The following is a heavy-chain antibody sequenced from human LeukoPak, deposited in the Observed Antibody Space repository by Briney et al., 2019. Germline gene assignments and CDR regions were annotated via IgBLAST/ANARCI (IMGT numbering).Heavy chain of an antibody. CDR2: ISSSSSTI. D-gene: IGHD6-19*01. V-gene: IGHV3-48*01. CDR3: ARDPSSGWYLKGWFDP. Sequence: GGSLRLSCAASGFTFSSYSMNWVRQAPGKGLEWVSYISSSSSTIYYADSVKGRFTISRDNAKNSLYLQMNSLRAEDTAVYYCARDPSSGWYLKGWFDPWGQGTLVTVSS. CDR1: GFTFSSYS. J-gene: IGHJ5*02.